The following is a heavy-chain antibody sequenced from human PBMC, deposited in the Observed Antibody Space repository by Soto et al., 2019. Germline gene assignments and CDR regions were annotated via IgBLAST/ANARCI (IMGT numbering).Heavy chain of an antibody. Sequence: EVQMVESGGGLVQPGGSLRLSCAASGFTFSSYWMHWVRQAPGEGLVWVSRISGDGRTATYADSVKGRFTISRDNAENPLYLQMTSLRADATALDDCVRLRGGSILTYGMDVWGQGTTVTVSS. D-gene: IGHD3-9*01. CDR3: VRLRGGSILTYGMDV. V-gene: IGHV3-74*01. CDR2: ISGDGRTA. CDR1: GFTFSSYW. J-gene: IGHJ6*02.